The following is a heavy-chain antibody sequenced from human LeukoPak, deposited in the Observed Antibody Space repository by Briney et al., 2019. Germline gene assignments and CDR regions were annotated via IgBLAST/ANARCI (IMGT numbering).Heavy chain of an antibody. CDR1: GFTFSSYE. Sequence: PGGSLRLSCAASGFTFSSYEMNWVRQAPGKGLEWVSYISSSGSTIYYADSVKGRFTISRDNAKNSLYLQMNSLRAEDTALYYCARVLFDYSTLFDYWGQGTLVTVSS. CDR3: ARVLFDYSTLFDY. CDR2: ISSSGSTI. V-gene: IGHV3-48*03. D-gene: IGHD4-11*01. J-gene: IGHJ4*02.